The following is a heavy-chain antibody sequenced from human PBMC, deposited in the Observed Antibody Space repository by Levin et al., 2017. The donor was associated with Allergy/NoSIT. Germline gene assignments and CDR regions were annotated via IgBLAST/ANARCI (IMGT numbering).Heavy chain of an antibody. V-gene: IGHV3-11*01. Sequence: GGSLRLSCAASGFTFSDYYMSWVRQAPGRGLEWVSYISSRGTTIYYADSVKGRFTISRDNARNPLYLQMNSLRAEDTAVYYCARIYSSSSAGYYDYWGQGNLVTVSS. J-gene: IGHJ4*02. CDR3: ARIYSSSSAGYYDY. CDR1: GFTFSDYY. D-gene: IGHD6-6*01. CDR2: ISSRGTTI.